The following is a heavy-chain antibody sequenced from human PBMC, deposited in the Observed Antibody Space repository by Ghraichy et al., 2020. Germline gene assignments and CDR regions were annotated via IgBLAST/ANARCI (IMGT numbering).Heavy chain of an antibody. V-gene: IGHV3-15*01. Sequence: LSLTCAASGINFRNAWMSWVRQAPGKGLQWVGRIKREVDGGTTDYGAPVKGRFTISRDDSKNTVYLQMNSLKSEDTAVYSCTAGVGTSDFDYWGQGTLVSVSS. CDR3: TAGVGTSDFDY. J-gene: IGHJ4*02. CDR1: GINFRNAW. CDR2: IKREVDGGTT. D-gene: IGHD1-7*01.